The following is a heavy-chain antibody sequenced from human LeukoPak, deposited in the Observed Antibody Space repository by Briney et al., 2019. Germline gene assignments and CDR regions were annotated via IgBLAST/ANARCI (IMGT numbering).Heavy chain of an antibody. V-gene: IGHV3-15*01. D-gene: IGHD2-8*01. Sequence: GGSLRLSCAASGFSINNAWMNWVRQAPGKGLEWVGHIKSKTDGGTTDYAAPVKGRFTISRDESKNTLYLQMNSLKTEDTAVYYCARDSSYCRNGICYDVFDIWGQGTMVTVSS. J-gene: IGHJ3*02. CDR2: IKSKTDGGTT. CDR1: GFSINNAW. CDR3: ARDSSYCRNGICYDVFDI.